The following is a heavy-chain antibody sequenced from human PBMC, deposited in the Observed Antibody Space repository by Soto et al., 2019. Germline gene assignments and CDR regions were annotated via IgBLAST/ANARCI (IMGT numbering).Heavy chain of an antibody. Sequence: GASVKVSCKASGYTFTSYGFSWVRQAPGQGLEWMGWSSAYNANTKYAQKFQGRVTMTTDASTSTAYMELRSLTSDDTAVYYCASLMTTVTYFDYWGQGTLVTVSS. CDR1: GYTFTSYG. V-gene: IGHV1-18*04. CDR2: SSAYNANT. D-gene: IGHD4-17*01. CDR3: ASLMTTVTYFDY. J-gene: IGHJ4*02.